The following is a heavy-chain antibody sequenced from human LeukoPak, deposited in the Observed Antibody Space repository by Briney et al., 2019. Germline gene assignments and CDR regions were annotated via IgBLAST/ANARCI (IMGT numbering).Heavy chain of an antibody. CDR3: ARASGWYLGYFDY. Sequence: SETLSLTCTVSGGSISSYYWSWIRQPPGKGLEWIGYIYYSGSTNYNPSLKSRVTISVDTSKNQFSLKLSSVTAADTAVCYCARASGWYLGYFDYWGQGTLVTVSS. CDR2: IYYSGST. V-gene: IGHV4-59*01. D-gene: IGHD6-19*01. J-gene: IGHJ4*02. CDR1: GGSISSYY.